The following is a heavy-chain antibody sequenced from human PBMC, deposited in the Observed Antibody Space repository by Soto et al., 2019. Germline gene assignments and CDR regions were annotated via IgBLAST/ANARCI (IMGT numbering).Heavy chain of an antibody. J-gene: IGHJ3*02. CDR2: INPSGGGT. CDR1: GYIFTSYY. Sequence: QVQLVQSGAEVKEPGASVRVSCKASGYIFTSYYIHWVRQAPGQGLEWMGIINPSGGGTAYAQKFQGRVTMTRDTSTITVYMELSSLRSEDTAVYYCTRSDIVGDGAFDIWGQGTMVTVSS. V-gene: IGHV1-46*03. CDR3: TRSDIVGDGAFDI. D-gene: IGHD1-26*01.